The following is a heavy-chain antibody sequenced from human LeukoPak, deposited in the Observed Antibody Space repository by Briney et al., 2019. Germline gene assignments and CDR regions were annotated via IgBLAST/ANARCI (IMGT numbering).Heavy chain of an antibody. V-gene: IGHV3-23*01. CDR3: EKRLYGSGSYYYDYYYGMDV. CDR2: RSGTGEIT. Sequence: GGSLRPSRAASGFTFRSYSMRWVHRAPGKERVGLGTRSGTGEITYYADSVKGRFTISRDNSKNTLYLQMNSLRAEDTAVYYCEKRLYGSGSYYYDYYYGMDVWGQGTTVTVSS. J-gene: IGHJ6*02. D-gene: IGHD3-10*01. CDR1: GFTFRSYS.